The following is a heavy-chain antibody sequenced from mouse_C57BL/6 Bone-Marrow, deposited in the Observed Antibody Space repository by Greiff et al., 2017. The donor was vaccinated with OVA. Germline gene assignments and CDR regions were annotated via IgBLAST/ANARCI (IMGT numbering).Heavy chain of an antibody. V-gene: IGHV14-2*01. CDR1: GFNIKDYY. Sequence: VHVKQSGAELVKPGASVKLFCTASGFNIKDYYMHWVKQRTEQGLEWIGRIDPEDGETKYAPKFQGKATITADTSSNTAYLQLSSLTSEDTAVYYCVRDYGSRAYFDYWGQGTTLTVSS. CDR3: VRDYGSRAYFDY. CDR2: IDPEDGET. J-gene: IGHJ2*01. D-gene: IGHD1-1*01.